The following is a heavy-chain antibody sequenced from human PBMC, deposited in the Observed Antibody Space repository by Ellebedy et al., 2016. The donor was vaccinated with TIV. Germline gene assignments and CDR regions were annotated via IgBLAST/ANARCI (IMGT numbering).Heavy chain of an antibody. D-gene: IGHD4-17*01. CDR2: IYQDGSDQ. J-gene: IGHJ5*02. V-gene: IGHV3-7*01. CDR1: GFNFRSYW. Sequence: GESLKISCAASGFNFRSYWMSWVRQAPGKGLEWVANIYQDGSDQYYVDSVKGRFTISRDNANNSLFLQMNSLRAEDTAVHYCARRGSYGDYAVQVNSWFDPWGRGTLVTVSS. CDR3: ARRGSYGDYAVQVNSWFDP.